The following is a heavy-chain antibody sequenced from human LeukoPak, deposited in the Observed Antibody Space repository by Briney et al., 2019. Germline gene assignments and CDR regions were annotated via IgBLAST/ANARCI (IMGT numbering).Heavy chain of an antibody. Sequence: GGSLRLSCAASGFTVSSNYMSWVRQAPGKGLEWVSVIYSGGSTYYADSVKGRFTISRDNSKNTLYLQMNSLRAEDTAVYYCARVMVRGDYFGYWGQGTLVTVSS. CDR2: IYSGGST. CDR3: ARVMVRGDYFGY. CDR1: GFTVSSNY. D-gene: IGHD3-10*01. J-gene: IGHJ4*02. V-gene: IGHV3-53*01.